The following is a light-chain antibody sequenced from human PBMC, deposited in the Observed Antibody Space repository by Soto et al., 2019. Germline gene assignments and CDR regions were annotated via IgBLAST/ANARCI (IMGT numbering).Light chain of an antibody. Sequence: EIVMTQSPATLSVSPGERATLSCRASESVSSNLAWYQQTPGQAPRLLIYGASTRATGIPARFSGSGSGTEFTLTISSLQSEDFAVYYCQEYNNLPPVHSFGQGTKLEI. V-gene: IGKV3-15*01. J-gene: IGKJ2*03. CDR1: ESVSSN. CDR3: QEYNNLPPVHS. CDR2: GAS.